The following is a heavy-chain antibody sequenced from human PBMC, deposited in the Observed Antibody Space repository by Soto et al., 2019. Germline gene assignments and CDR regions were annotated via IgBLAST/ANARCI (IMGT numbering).Heavy chain of an antibody. V-gene: IGHV4-34*01. D-gene: IGHD2-2*01. J-gene: IGHJ4*02. CDR2: INHSGST. CDR1: GGSFSGYY. CDR3: ARVRVRGSSTSCYGY. Sequence: SETLSLTCAVYGGSFSGYYWSWIRQPPGKGLEWIGEINHSGSTNYNPSLKSRVTISVDTSKNQFSLKLSSVTAADTAVYYCARVRVRGSSTSCYGYRGQGTLVTVSS.